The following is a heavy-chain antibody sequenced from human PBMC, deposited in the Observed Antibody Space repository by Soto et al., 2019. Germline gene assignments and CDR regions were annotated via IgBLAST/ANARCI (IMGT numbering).Heavy chain of an antibody. D-gene: IGHD5-18*01. CDR3: ARDWVERGYPEYFQH. Sequence: EVQLVESGGGLIQPGGSLRLSCAASGFTVSSNYMSWVRQAPGKGLEWVSVIYSGGSTYYADSVKGRFTISRDNSKNTLYLQINSLRAEDTAVYYCARDWVERGYPEYFQHWGQGTLVTVSS. CDR2: IYSGGST. J-gene: IGHJ1*01. CDR1: GFTVSSNY. V-gene: IGHV3-53*01.